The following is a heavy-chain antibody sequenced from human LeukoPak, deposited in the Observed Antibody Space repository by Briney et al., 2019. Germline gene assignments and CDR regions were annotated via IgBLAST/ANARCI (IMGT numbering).Heavy chain of an antibody. CDR3: AKGREVFGDSRFDY. Sequence: PGGSRRLSCAASGFTFSSYAMSWVRQAPGKGLEWVSTVSGSGGSPYYGDSVKGRFTISRDNSKNTLYLQMNSMRAEDTAVYYCAKGREVFGDSRFDYWGQGILVTVSS. J-gene: IGHJ4*02. D-gene: IGHD4-17*01. CDR1: GFTFSSYA. CDR2: VSGSGGSP. V-gene: IGHV3-23*01.